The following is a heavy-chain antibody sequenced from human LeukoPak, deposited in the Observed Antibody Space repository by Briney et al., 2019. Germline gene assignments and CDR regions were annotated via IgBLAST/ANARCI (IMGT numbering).Heavy chain of an antibody. J-gene: IGHJ4*02. V-gene: IGHV3-23*01. Sequence: GGSLRLSCAASGFTFSSYAVSWVRQAPGKGLEWVSAISGSGGSTYYADSVKGRFTISRDNSKNTLYLQMNSLRAEDTAVYYCAKGWSIAVADCLDYWGQGTLVTVSS. CDR1: GFTFSSYA. CDR3: AKGWSIAVADCLDY. D-gene: IGHD6-19*01. CDR2: ISGSGGST.